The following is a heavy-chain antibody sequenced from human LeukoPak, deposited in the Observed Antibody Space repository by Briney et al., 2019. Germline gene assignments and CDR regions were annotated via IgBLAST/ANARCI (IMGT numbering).Heavy chain of an antibody. J-gene: IGHJ4*02. D-gene: IGHD2-15*01. CDR1: GGTFSSYT. CDR2: IIPILGIA. Sequence: SVKVSCKASGGTFSSYTISWVRQAPGQGLKWMGRIIPILGIANYAQKFQGRVTITADKSTSTAYMELSSLRSEDTAVYYCARAGVASSSRVYYFDYWGQGTLVTVSS. CDR3: ARAGVASSSRVYYFDY. V-gene: IGHV1-69*02.